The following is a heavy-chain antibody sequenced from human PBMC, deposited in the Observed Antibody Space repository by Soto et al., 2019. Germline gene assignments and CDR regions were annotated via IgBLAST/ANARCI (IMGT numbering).Heavy chain of an antibody. D-gene: IGHD3-16*01. CDR2: IYYSGST. V-gene: IGHV4-59*01. CDR3: ASTFWAPYYYHYYMDV. J-gene: IGHJ6*03. CDR1: GGSISSYY. Sequence: PSETLSLTCTVSGGSISSYYWSWIWKPPGKGLEWIGYIYYSGSTNYNPSLKSRVTISVDTSKNQFSLKLSSVTAADTAVYYCASTFWAPYYYHYYMDVWGKGTTVTVSS.